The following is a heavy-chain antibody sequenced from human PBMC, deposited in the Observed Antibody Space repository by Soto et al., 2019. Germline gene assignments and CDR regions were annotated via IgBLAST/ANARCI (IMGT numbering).Heavy chain of an antibody. V-gene: IGHV3-74*01. CDR2: IKSDGTYT. J-gene: IGHJ4*02. Sequence: GSLRLSWTDAGLSLSNYWMHWVRQAAGQGLEWVSRIKSDGTYTNYADSVKGRFTISRDNAKNTLSLQMHSLRAEDTAVYFCVGEDFDYWGQGTQVTVSS. D-gene: IGHD3-16*01. CDR3: VGEDFDY. CDR1: GLSLSNYW.